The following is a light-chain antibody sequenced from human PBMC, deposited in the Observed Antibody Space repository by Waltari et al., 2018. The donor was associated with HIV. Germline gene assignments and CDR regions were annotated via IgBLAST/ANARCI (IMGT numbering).Light chain of an antibody. J-gene: IGLJ1*01. CDR1: SGYSNYE. V-gene: IGLV9-49*01. CDR2: VGTGGIVG. Sequence: QPVLTQSPSASASLGASVTLTCTLSSGYSNYEVDWYQLRPGKGPRFVMRVGTGGIVGSKGDGIPDRFSVLGSGLNRNLTIENTHEEDESDYYCGADHGSGFNFVYVFGTGTKVTVL. CDR3: GADHGSGFNFVYV.